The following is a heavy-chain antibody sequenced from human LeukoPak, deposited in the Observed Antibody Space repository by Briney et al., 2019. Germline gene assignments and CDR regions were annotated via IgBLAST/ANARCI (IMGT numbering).Heavy chain of an antibody. CDR1: GFIFSSYA. J-gene: IGHJ4*02. CDR2: IWFDGSNQ. CDR3: ARGLGYSYGYGIDY. D-gene: IGHD5-18*01. V-gene: IGHV3-33*01. Sequence: GRSLRLSCAASGFIFSSYAMHWVRRAPGKGPEWVAIIWFDGSNQYYAESVEGQFTVSRDNSKNTLYLQMNSLRAEDTAVYSCARGLGYSYGYGIDYWGQGTLVIASS.